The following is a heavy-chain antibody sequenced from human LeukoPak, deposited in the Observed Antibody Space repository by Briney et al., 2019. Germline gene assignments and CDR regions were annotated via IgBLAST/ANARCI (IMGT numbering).Heavy chain of an antibody. V-gene: IGHV3-23*01. CDR2: FGGSGGTI. CDR1: GFTFSTYA. CDR3: AKSDCGGDCHLLDY. J-gene: IGHJ4*02. D-gene: IGHD2-21*02. Sequence: GGSLRLSCAASGFTFSTYAMSWVRQAPGKGLEWVSHFGGSGGTIYYADSVKGRFTISRDNSKNTLYLQMNSPRAEDTAVYYCAKSDCGGDCHLLDYWGQGTLVTVSS.